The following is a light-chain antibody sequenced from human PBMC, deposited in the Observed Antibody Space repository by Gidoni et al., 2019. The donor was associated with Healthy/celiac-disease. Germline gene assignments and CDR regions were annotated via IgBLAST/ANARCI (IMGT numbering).Light chain of an antibody. Sequence: EIVGTQSPATLSLSPGERATLSYRASQSVSSYFAWYQQKPGQATMLLIYDASNRATGIPARFSGSGSGTDFPLTISRLEPEDFAVYYCQQRSNWPLTFGGGTKVEIK. CDR1: QSVSSY. CDR2: DAS. CDR3: QQRSNWPLT. J-gene: IGKJ4*01. V-gene: IGKV3-11*01.